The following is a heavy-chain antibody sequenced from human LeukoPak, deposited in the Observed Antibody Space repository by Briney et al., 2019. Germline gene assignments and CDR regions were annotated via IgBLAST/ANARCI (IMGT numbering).Heavy chain of an antibody. D-gene: IGHD4-17*01. CDR1: GFTFSSYE. V-gene: IGHV3-48*03. Sequence: GGSLRLSCAASGFTFSSYEMNWIRQAPGKGLEWVSYISTSGSTIYYADSVKGRFTISRDNAKNSLYLQMNSLRAEDTAVYYCARDMDYGDHYFDYWGQGTLVTVSS. J-gene: IGHJ4*02. CDR3: ARDMDYGDHYFDY. CDR2: ISTSGSTI.